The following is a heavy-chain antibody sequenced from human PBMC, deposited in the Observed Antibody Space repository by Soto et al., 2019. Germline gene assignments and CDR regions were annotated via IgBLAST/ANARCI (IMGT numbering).Heavy chain of an antibody. Sequence: PXETLSLTFTVSGGSISSYYWSGIRRPPGKGLEWIGYIYYSVSTNYNPSLKSRVTISVDTSKNQFSLKLSSVTAADTSVYYCGRALRNCFDPWGQGTLVTVSS. D-gene: IGHD2-21*02. CDR1: GGSISSYY. J-gene: IGHJ5*02. V-gene: IGHV4-59*01. CDR3: GRALRNCFDP. CDR2: IYYSVST.